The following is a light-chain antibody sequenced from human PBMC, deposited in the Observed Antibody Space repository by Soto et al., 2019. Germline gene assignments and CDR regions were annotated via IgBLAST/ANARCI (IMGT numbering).Light chain of an antibody. J-gene: IGLJ2*01. CDR3: QTWGTGGDVV. Sequence: QPVLTQSPSASASQGASVKLTCTLSSGHSTYAIAWHQQQPEKGPRYLMKLNSDGRHSKGDGIPDRFSGTSSGAERYLTISSLQSEDEADNYCQTWGTGGDVVFGGGTKLTVL. V-gene: IGLV4-69*01. CDR2: LNSDGRH. CDR1: SGHSTYA.